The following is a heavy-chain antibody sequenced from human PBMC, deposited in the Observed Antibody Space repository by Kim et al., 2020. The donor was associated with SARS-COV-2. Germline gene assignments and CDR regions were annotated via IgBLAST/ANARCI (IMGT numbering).Heavy chain of an antibody. D-gene: IGHD2-21*02. CDR3: ARQVCGGDCYSWEHYYSMYV. CDR2: ISAYNRNP. Sequence: ASVKVSCKASGYTFTSYGISWVRQAPGQGLEWMGWISAYNRNPNYAQKLQGRVTMTTDTSTSTAYMELRILRSDDTSVYYCARQVCGGDCYSWEHYYSMYVWSKPNTATVAS. CDR1: GYTFTSYG. J-gene: IGHJ6*04. V-gene: IGHV1-18*04.